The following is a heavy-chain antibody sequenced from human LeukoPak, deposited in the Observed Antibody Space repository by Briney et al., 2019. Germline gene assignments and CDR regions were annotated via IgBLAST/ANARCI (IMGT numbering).Heavy chain of an antibody. D-gene: IGHD4-11*01. Sequence: GSLRLSCAASGFTFSAYGMSWARQSPGKGLEWIGQIHHSGSTNYSPSLKSRVIISIDKSKNQFSLNLNSVTAADTALYYCARESDYSHPNYFDPWGQGTLVTVSS. CDR1: GFTFSAYGM. J-gene: IGHJ5*02. CDR3: ARESDYSHPNYFDP. V-gene: IGHV4-4*02. CDR2: IHHSGST.